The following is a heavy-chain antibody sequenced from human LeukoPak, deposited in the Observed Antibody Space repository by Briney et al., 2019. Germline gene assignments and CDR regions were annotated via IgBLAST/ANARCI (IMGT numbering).Heavy chain of an antibody. CDR1: GYTFTTYG. J-gene: IGHJ4*02. CDR3: ARDHYYDSTTRFDY. V-gene: IGHV1-18*01. CDR2: ISSSNGNT. Sequence: ASVKVSCKASGYTFTTYGISWLGQPPGQGLEGMGWISSSNGNTKYAQKLQGRVTMTTDTSTSTAYMELRSLRSDDTAVYYCARDHYYDSTTRFDYWGQGTLVTVSS. D-gene: IGHD3-22*01.